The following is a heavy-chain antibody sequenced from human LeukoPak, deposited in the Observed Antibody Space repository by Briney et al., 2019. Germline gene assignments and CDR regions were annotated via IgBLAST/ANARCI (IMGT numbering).Heavy chain of an antibody. CDR3: ARDSWYPYYYYSMDV. CDR1: GGSISSYY. J-gene: IGHJ6*02. Sequence: SETLSLTCTVSGGSISSYYWSWIRQPPGKGLEWIGYIYYSGSTNYNPSLKSRVTISVDTSKNQFSLKLSSVTAADTAVYYCARDSWYPYYYYSMDVWGQGTTVTVSS. CDR2: IYYSGST. V-gene: IGHV4-59*01. D-gene: IGHD6-13*01.